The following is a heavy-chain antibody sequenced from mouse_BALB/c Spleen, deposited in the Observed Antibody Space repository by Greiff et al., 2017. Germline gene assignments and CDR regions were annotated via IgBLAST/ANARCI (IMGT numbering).Heavy chain of an antibody. CDR3: ARSARATLYAMDY. CDR1: GFTFSSFG. D-gene: IGHD3-1*01. V-gene: IGHV5-17*02. J-gene: IGHJ4*01. Sequence: EVQGVESGGGLVQPGGSRKLSCAASGFTFSSFGMHWVRQAPEKGLEWVAYISSGSSTIYYADTVKGRFTISRDNPKNTLFLQMTSLRSEDTAMYYCARSARATLYAMDYWGQGTSVTVSS. CDR2: ISSGSSTI.